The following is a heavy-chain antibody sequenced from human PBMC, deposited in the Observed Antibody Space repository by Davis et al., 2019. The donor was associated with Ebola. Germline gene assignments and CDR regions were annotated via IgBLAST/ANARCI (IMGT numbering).Heavy chain of an antibody. CDR3: ARWGHYYYDSSGYRKRNWFDP. J-gene: IGHJ5*02. D-gene: IGHD3-22*01. V-gene: IGHV4-34*01. Sequence: SETLSLTCAVYGGSFSDYIWSWIRQAPGRGLEWIGEIGHSGVTNYNPSLKSRVTLSVDASKNQFYLKLNSVTAADTAVYYCARWGHYYYDSSGYRKRNWFDPWGQGTLVTVSS. CDR2: IGHSGVT. CDR1: GGSFSDYI.